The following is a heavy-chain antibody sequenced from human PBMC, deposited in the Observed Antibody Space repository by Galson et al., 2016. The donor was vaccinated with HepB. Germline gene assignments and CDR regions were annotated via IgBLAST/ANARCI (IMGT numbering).Heavy chain of an antibody. J-gene: IGHJ4*02. V-gene: IGHV3-21*01. CDR2: ISSSSTYI. Sequence: SLRLSCAASGFSFSTYSMNWVRQAPGKGLEWVSFISSSSTYIDYADSVKGRFTISRDNAKNSLYLQLNSLRAEDTAVYYCAGELSLYDTGPYFSPPEYWGQGTLVTVSS. CDR1: GFSFSTYS. D-gene: IGHD3-22*01. CDR3: AGELSLYDTGPYFSPPEY.